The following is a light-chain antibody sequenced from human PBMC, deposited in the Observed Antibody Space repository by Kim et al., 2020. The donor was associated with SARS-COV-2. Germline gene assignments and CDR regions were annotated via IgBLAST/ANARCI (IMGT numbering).Light chain of an antibody. CDR3: PQYGSSPYT. V-gene: IGKV3-20*01. J-gene: IGKJ2*01. CDR1: HTVSRRS. CDR2: GPS. Sequence: FSPGEPPSPPSPALHTVSRRSLAWYHQTPGQPPRLVINGPSSRPTGLPHRFSGSGSGTDFSLTISRLEPEYFAVYYCPQYGSSPYTFCQGTKLEI.